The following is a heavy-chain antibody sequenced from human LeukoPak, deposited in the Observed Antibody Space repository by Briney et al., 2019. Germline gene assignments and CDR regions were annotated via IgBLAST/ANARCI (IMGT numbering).Heavy chain of an antibody. CDR1: GYTFNNHY. V-gene: IGHV1-46*02. CDR3: ATAVLRYFELPDY. D-gene: IGHD3-9*01. Sequence: ASVKVSCKASGYTFNNHYMYWVRQAPGQGLEWMGVINPSGGSTSYAQKFQGRVTMTEDTSTDTAYMELSSLRSEDTAVYYCATAVLRYFELPDYWGQGTLVTVSS. CDR2: INPSGGST. J-gene: IGHJ4*02.